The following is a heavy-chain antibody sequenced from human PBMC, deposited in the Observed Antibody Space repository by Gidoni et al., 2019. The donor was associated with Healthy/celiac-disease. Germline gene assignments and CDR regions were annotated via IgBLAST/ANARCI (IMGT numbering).Heavy chain of an antibody. CDR2: IYYSGST. CDR1: GGSLSSGACY. Sequence: QVQLQASGPRLVKPSPTLSLTCPFSGGSLSSGACYWCWIRQHPGKGLEWIGYIYYSGSTYYNPSLKSRVTISVDTSKNQFSRKLSSVTAADTAVYYCARGSGPYTLLEWLPTPKKFDYWGQGTLVTVSS. J-gene: IGHJ4*02. CDR3: ARGSGPYTLLEWLPTPKKFDY. V-gene: IGHV4-31*03. D-gene: IGHD3-3*01.